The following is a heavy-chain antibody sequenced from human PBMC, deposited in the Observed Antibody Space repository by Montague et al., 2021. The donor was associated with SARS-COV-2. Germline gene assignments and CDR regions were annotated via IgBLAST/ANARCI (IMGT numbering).Heavy chain of an antibody. V-gene: IGHV4-4*07. J-gene: IGHJ6*02. CDR2: IHTSGST. CDR3: ASGKYYDFWSGYYSHDYVSGMDV. D-gene: IGHD3-3*01. CDR1: GGSISSYY. Sequence: SAPLSLTYTVSGGSISSYYWSWIRQSAGKGLEWIGRIHTSGSTDYNPSLNSRVTMSVDTSKNQFSLKLSSVTAADTAVYYCASGKYYDFWSGYYSHDYVSGMDVWGQGTTVTVSS.